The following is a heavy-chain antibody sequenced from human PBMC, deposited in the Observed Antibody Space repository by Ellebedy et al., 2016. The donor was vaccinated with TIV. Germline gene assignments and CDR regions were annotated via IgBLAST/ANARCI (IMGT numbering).Heavy chain of an antibody. CDR1: EFTFSDYV. V-gene: IGHV3-30-3*01. CDR3: ARDWNSIAD. Sequence: GESLKISXAASEFTFSDYVMHWVRQAPGRGLEWVGMISYDGTRKYYADSVKGRFTFSRDNAKNTLYLQMDSLRAEDTAVYYCARDWNSIADWGQGTLVTVSS. J-gene: IGHJ4*02. CDR2: ISYDGTRK. D-gene: IGHD1-7*01.